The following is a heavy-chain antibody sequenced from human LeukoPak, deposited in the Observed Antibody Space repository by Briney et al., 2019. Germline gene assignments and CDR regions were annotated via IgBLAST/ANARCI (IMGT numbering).Heavy chain of an antibody. V-gene: IGHV1-18*01. CDR2: IAVYNGDT. J-gene: IGHJ4*02. D-gene: IGHD4-17*01. CDR3: AREIYGDSYFDY. CDR1: GYTFTSYG. Sequence: ASVKVACKASGYTFTSYGVNWVRHAPGQGLEWMGWIAVYNGDTNYAQKFQGRVTMTTDRSTRTAYMELRSLRSDDTGAYYCAREIYGDSYFDYWGQGTLVTVAS.